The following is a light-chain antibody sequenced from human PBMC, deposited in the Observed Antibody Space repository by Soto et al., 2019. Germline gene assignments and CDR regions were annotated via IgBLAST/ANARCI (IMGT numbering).Light chain of an antibody. Sequence: EIVLTQSPGTLSLSPGERATLSCRASQSVSSSYLAWYQQKPGQAPRLLIYGASSRATGIPDSFSGSGSGTDFTLTFSRLEPEDFAVYYCQQYGSSPNTFGQGTKVEIK. J-gene: IGKJ2*01. CDR3: QQYGSSPNT. CDR2: GAS. V-gene: IGKV3-20*01. CDR1: QSVSSSY.